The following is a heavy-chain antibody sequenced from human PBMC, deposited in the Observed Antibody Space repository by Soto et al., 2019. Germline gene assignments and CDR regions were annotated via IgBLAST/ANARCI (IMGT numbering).Heavy chain of an antibody. CDR1: GFTFSSYA. D-gene: IGHD2-8*01. CDR2: VSNDGRNK. J-gene: IGHJ4*02. CDR3: ARGQHGLDH. Sequence: QVQLLESGGGVVQPGRSLRLSCAASGFTFSSYAMHWVRQPPGKGLEWVAVVSNDGRNKFYADSVRGRFTISRDNSKNTVYLEMDSLRLEDTAVFYCARGQHGLDHWGQGSLVLVSP. V-gene: IGHV3-30-3*01.